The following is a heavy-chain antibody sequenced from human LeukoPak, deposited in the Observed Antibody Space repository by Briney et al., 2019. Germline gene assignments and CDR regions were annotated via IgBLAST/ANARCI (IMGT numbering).Heavy chain of an antibody. CDR2: IYYSGST. CDR1: GGSISSSSYY. J-gene: IGHJ5*02. V-gene: IGHV4-39*01. Sequence: SETLSLTCTVSGGSISSSSYYWGWIRQPPGKGLEWIGSIYYSGSTYYSPSLKSRVTISVDTSKNQFSLKLSSVTAADTAVYYCARRGTIAAAGTGWFDPWGQGTLVTVSS. D-gene: IGHD6-13*01. CDR3: ARRGTIAAAGTGWFDP.